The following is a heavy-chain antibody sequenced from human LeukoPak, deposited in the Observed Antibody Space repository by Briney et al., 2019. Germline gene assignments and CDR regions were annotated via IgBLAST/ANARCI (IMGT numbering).Heavy chain of an antibody. CDR1: GFTFSSYA. J-gene: IGHJ4*02. Sequence: GGSLRLSCAASGFTFSSYAVSWVRQAPGKGLEWVSAISGSGGGTYYADSVMGRFTISRDNSKNTVYLQMNSLSTEDTAVYYCAKTTTGYSSGRYPGWPVDYWGQGTLVTVSS. V-gene: IGHV3-23*01. CDR2: ISGSGGGT. CDR3: AKTTTGYSSGRYPGWPVDY. D-gene: IGHD6-19*01.